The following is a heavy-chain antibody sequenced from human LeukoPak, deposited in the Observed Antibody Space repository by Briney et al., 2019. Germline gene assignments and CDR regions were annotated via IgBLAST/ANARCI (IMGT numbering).Heavy chain of an antibody. D-gene: IGHD5-24*01. CDR3: ARDNNYRFDY. CDR2: ISANSGNT. V-gene: IGHV1-18*01. Sequence: ASVKDSSKSPGYTFTSKGVSWVPAAPGEGLEWMGWISANSGNTNYAQKFQGRVTMTTDTSSSTVYMELRSLRSDDTALYYCARDNNYRFDYWGQGTLVTVPS. J-gene: IGHJ4*02. CDR1: GYTFTSKG.